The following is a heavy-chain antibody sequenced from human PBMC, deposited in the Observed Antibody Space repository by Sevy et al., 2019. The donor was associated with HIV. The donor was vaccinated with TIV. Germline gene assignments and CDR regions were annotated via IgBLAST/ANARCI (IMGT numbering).Heavy chain of an antibody. CDR3: ARGSYEGGMDV. Sequence: SETLSLTCTVSGGSISSGDYYWSWIRQPPGKGLEWIGYIYYSGSTYYNPSLKSRVTISVDTSKNQFSLKLSSVTVADTAVYYCARGSYEGGMDVWGQGTTVTVSS. J-gene: IGHJ6*02. V-gene: IGHV4-30-4*01. CDR1: GGSISSGDYY. CDR2: IYYSGST. D-gene: IGHD3-22*01.